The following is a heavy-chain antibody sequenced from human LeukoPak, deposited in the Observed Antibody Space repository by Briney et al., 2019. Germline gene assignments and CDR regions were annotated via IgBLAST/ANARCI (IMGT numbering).Heavy chain of an antibody. CDR3: ARAHLSETDFDS. Sequence: SETLSLTCAVSGYSISSSNWWGWIRQPPGKGLEWIGYIYYSGTTNYNPSLKSRLTISLDTPKNQFSLRLSSVTPADTAVYYCARAHLSETDFDSWGQGTLVSVSS. D-gene: IGHD3-3*01. CDR1: GYSISSSNW. CDR2: IYYSGTT. J-gene: IGHJ4*02. V-gene: IGHV4-28*03.